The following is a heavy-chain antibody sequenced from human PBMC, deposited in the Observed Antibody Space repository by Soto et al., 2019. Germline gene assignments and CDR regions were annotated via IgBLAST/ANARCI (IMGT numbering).Heavy chain of an antibody. CDR3: ARDLGGAIDY. V-gene: IGHV3-30-3*01. J-gene: IGHJ4*02. CDR1: GFTFSNYA. D-gene: IGHD3-16*01. Sequence: QVQLVESGGGVVQPGRSLRLSCAASGFTFSNYAMHWVRQAPGKGMEWVAIISYDGSNKYYADSVKGRFTISRDSSTNTLYLQMNSLRTEDTAVYYCARDLGGAIDYWGQGTLVTVSS. CDR2: ISYDGSNK.